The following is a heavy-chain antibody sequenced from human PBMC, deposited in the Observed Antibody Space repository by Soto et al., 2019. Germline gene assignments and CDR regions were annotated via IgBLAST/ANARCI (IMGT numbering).Heavy chain of an antibody. CDR2: ISYNGGRI. CDR3: ARDLGYGYAADY. J-gene: IGHJ4*02. Sequence: PGGSLRLSCGGSGFIFSNYNMDWVRQAPGKGLEWVAYISYNGGRIFYADSVKGRFTISRDNVKNSLYLQMDSLRDEDTAVYHCARDLGYGYAADYWGQGTLVTVSS. CDR1: GFIFSNYN. V-gene: IGHV3-48*02. D-gene: IGHD5-18*01.